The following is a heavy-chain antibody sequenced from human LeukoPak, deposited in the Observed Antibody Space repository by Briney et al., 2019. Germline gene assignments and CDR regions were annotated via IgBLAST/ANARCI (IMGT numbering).Heavy chain of an antibody. CDR1: GYTFTDYY. J-gene: IGHJ4*02. CDR3: AIGLRYFDWLSPFDY. CDR2: INPNSGGT. V-gene: IGHV1-2*02. D-gene: IGHD3-9*01. Sequence: ASVKVSCKASGYTFTDYYMHWVRQAPGQGLEWMGWINPNSGGTNYAQKFQGRVTMTRDTSISTAYMELSRLRSDDTAVYYCAIGLRYFDWLSPFDYWGQGTLVTVSS.